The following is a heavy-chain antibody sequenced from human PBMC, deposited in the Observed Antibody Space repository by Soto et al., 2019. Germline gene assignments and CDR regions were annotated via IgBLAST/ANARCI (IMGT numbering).Heavy chain of an antibody. V-gene: IGHV1-58*01. Sequence: SVKVSCKASGFTFTSSAVQWVRQARGQRLEWIGWIVVGSGNTNYAQKFQERVTITRDMSTSTAYMELSSLRSEDTAVYYCAADYGSGRFYYYYGMDVWGQGTTVTVSS. D-gene: IGHD6-19*01. CDR3: AADYGSGRFYYYYGMDV. CDR2: IVVGSGNT. CDR1: GFTFTSSA. J-gene: IGHJ6*02.